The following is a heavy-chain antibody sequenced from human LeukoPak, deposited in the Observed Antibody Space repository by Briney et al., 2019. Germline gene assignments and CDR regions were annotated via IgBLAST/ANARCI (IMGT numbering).Heavy chain of an antibody. D-gene: IGHD3-22*01. V-gene: IGHV4-34*01. Sequence: PSETLSLTCAVYGGSFSGYYWSWARQPPGKGLEWIGEINHSGSTNYNPSLKSRVTISVDTSKNQFSLKLSSVTAADTAVYYCARVRSSGYYLNYFDYWGQGTLVTVSS. CDR3: ARVRSSGYYLNYFDY. CDR2: INHSGST. J-gene: IGHJ4*02. CDR1: GGSFSGYY.